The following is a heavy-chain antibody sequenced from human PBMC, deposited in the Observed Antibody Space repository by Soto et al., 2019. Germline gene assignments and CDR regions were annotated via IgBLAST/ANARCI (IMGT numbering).Heavy chain of an antibody. Sequence: PGGSLRLSCAASGFTFSNYDMSWVRQAPGKGLEWVSGISSSGSITYYADSVKGRFTISRDNSKKTLYLQMNSLRAEDTAVYYCAKDYYGSETNYFDYWGQGTLVTVS. CDR2: ISSSGSIT. CDR1: GFTFSNYD. D-gene: IGHD3-10*01. J-gene: IGHJ4*02. V-gene: IGHV3-23*01. CDR3: AKDYYGSETNYFDY.